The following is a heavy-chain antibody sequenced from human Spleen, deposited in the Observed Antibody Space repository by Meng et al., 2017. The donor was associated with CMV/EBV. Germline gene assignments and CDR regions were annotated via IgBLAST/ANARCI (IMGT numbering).Heavy chain of an antibody. D-gene: IGHD3-10*02. CDR3: AKQGQSDVSEI. Sequence: LSLTCAAFGFTFPDYTMHWVRQAPGKGLEWVSLISWDGVRTYYVDSVKGRFTISRDNSKNSLYLQMNSLRPEDTAFYYCAKQGQSDVSEIWGQGTMVTVSS. CDR1: GFTFPDYT. J-gene: IGHJ3*02. CDR2: ISWDGVRT. V-gene: IGHV3-43*01.